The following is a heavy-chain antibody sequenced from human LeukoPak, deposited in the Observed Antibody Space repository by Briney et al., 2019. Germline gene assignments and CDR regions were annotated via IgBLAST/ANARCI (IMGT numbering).Heavy chain of an antibody. J-gene: IGHJ4*02. Sequence: GGSLRLSCAASGFTFSSYAMSWVRQAPGKGLEWVSAISGSGGSTYYADSVKGRFTISRDNAKNSLYLQMNSLRAEDTAVYYCARDSTMVRGVFDYWGQGTLVTVSS. CDR3: ARDSTMVRGVFDY. CDR1: GFTFSSYA. CDR2: ISGSGGST. D-gene: IGHD3-10*01. V-gene: IGHV3-23*01.